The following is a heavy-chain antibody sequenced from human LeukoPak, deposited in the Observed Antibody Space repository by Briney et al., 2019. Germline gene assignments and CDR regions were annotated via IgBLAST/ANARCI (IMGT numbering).Heavy chain of an antibody. Sequence: SQTLSLTCTVSGGSISSGGYYWSWIRQHPGKGLEWIGYIYYNGSTYYNPSLKRRVTISVDTSKNQFSLKLSSVTAADTAVYYCASKVVDDAFDIWGQGTMVTVSS. V-gene: IGHV4-31*03. CDR2: IYYNGST. D-gene: IGHD2-15*01. CDR3: ASKVVDDAFDI. J-gene: IGHJ3*02. CDR1: GGSISSGGYY.